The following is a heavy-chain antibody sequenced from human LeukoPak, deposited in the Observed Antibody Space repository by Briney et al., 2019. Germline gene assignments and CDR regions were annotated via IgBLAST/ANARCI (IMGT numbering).Heavy chain of an antibody. V-gene: IGHV3-30-3*01. CDR3: ARDISYDSSGYLED. CDR2: ISYDGSNK. Sequence: GGSLRLSCAASGFTFSSYAMHWVRQAPGKGLEWVAVISYDGSNKYYADSVKGRFTISRDNSKNTLYLQMNSLRAEDTAVYYCARDISYDSSGYLEDWGQGTLVTVSS. D-gene: IGHD3-22*01. J-gene: IGHJ4*02. CDR1: GFTFSSYA.